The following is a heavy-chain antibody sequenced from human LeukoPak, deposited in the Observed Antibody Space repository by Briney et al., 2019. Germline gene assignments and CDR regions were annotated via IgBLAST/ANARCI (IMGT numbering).Heavy chain of an antibody. CDR2: INSDGSST. D-gene: IGHD6-19*01. CDR3: SALPLDGSGWPLGGY. V-gene: IGHV3-74*01. Sequence: PGGSLRLSCAASGFTFSSYWMHWVRQAPGKGQVWVSRINSDGSSTSYADSVKGRFTISRDNAKNTLYLQMNSLRAEDTAVYYCSALPLDGSGWPLGGYWGQGTLVTVSS. CDR1: GFTFSSYW. J-gene: IGHJ4*02.